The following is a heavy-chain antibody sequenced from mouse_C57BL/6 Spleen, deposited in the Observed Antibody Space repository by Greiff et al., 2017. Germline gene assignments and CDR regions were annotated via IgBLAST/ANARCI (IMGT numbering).Heavy chain of an antibody. CDR3: AREVTTD. D-gene: IGHD2-2*01. CDR1: GYSITSGYY. Sequence: EVKLVESGPGLVKPSQSLSLTCSVTGYSITSGYYWNWIRQFPGNKLAWMGYISYDGSNNYNPSLKNRISITRDTSKNKCFLKLNSVTTEDTATYYCAREVTTDWGQGTTLTVSS. CDR2: ISYDGSN. J-gene: IGHJ2*01. V-gene: IGHV3-6*01.